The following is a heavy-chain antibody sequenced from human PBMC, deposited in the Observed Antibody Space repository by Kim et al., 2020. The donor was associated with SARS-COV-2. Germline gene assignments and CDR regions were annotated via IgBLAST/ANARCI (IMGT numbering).Heavy chain of an antibody. CDR2: IKQDASVI. J-gene: IGHJ3*02. V-gene: IGHV3-7*01. Sequence: GGSLRLSCAASGFTFSSYWMSWVRQAPGKGLEWVASIKQDASVISYVDSVRGRFTFSRDNAKNSLSLQMDSLRAEDTALYFCARPYRGGSFDIWGQGTMVTVSS. CDR1: GFTFSSYW. CDR3: ARPYRGGSFDI. D-gene: IGHD3-16*01.